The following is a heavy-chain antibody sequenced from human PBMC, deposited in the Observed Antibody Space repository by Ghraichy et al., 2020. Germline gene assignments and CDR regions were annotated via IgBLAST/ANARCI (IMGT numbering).Heavy chain of an antibody. CDR3: AKAVRYFEWIHPLDY. CDR1: GFIFSDYA. CDR2: ISGSGSKT. J-gene: IGHJ4*02. V-gene: IGHV3-23*01. Sequence: GGSLRLSCAASGFIFSDYAMGWVRQAPGRGLEWVASISGSGSKTYFADAVRGRLTISRDNSKNTLYLQMNGLSAEDSAVYFCAKAVRYFEWIHPLDYWGQGTLVTVSS. D-gene: IGHD3-9*01.